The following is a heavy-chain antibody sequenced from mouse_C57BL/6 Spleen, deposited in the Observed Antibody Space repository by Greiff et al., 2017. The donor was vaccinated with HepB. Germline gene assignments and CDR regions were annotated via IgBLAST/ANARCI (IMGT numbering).Heavy chain of an antibody. D-gene: IGHD1-1*01. J-gene: IGHJ1*03. CDR1: GYAFTNYL. CDR3: ARDYGSRSYWYFDV. V-gene: IGHV1-54*01. Sequence: QVHVKQSGAELVRPGTSVKVSCKASGYAFTNYLIEWVKQRPGQGLEWIGVINPGSGGTNYNEKFKGKATLTADKSSSTAYMQLSSLTSEDSAVYVCARDYGSRSYWYFDVWGTGTTVTVSS. CDR2: INPGSGGT.